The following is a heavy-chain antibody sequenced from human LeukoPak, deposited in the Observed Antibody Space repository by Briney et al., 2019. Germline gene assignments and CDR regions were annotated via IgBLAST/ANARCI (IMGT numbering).Heavy chain of an antibody. Sequence: GGSLRLSCAASGFTFSSYEMHWVRQAPGKGLEWLSNIDGSGSIIYHADSVKGRFTISRDNARNSVYLQMNSLRAEDTAVYFCAREQRVAGLGNFDLWGRGTLVTVSS. CDR3: AREQRVAGLGNFDL. J-gene: IGHJ2*01. CDR1: GFTFSSYE. D-gene: IGHD2-15*01. V-gene: IGHV3-48*03. CDR2: IDGSGSII.